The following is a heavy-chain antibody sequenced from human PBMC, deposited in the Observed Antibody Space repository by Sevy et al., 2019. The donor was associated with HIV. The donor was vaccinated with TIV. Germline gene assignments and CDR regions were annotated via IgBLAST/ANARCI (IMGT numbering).Heavy chain of an antibody. CDR3: ARVHVAGSGYQPHYYYGMDV. CDR2: ISYDGSNK. D-gene: IGHD3-22*01. J-gene: IGHJ6*02. Sequence: GGSLRLSCAASGFTFSSYAMHWVRQAPGKGLEWVAVISYDGSNKYYADSVKGRFTISRDNSKNTLYLQMNSLRAEDTAVYSCARVHVAGSGYQPHYYYGMDVWGQGTTVTVSS. CDR1: GFTFSSYA. V-gene: IGHV3-30*04.